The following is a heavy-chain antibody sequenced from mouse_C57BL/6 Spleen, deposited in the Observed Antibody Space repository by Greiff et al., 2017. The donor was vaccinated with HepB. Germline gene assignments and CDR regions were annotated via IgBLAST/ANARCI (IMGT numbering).Heavy chain of an antibody. CDR3: ARHYGSRYWYFDV. CDR1: GFTFSDYG. J-gene: IGHJ1*03. D-gene: IGHD1-1*01. V-gene: IGHV5-17*01. Sequence: EVQGVESGGGLVKPGGSLKLSCAASGFTFSDYGMHWVRQAPEKGLEWVAYISSGSSTIYYADKVKGRFTISRDNARNTLFLQMTSLRSEDTAMYYCARHYGSRYWYFDVWGTGTTVTVSS. CDR2: ISSGSSTI.